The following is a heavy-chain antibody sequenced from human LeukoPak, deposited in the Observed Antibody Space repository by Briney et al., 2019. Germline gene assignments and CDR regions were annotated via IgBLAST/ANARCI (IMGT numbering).Heavy chain of an antibody. Sequence: GESLKISCKGSGYSFTSYWIGWVRQMPGKGLEWVGIIYPGDSDTRYSPSFQGQVTISADKSISTAYLQWSSLKASDTAMYYCARNPYDYVWGSYRDPEYYFDYWGQGTLVTVSS. D-gene: IGHD3-16*02. V-gene: IGHV5-51*01. J-gene: IGHJ4*02. CDR3: ARNPYDYVWGSYRDPEYYFDY. CDR1: GYSFTSYW. CDR2: IYPGDSDT.